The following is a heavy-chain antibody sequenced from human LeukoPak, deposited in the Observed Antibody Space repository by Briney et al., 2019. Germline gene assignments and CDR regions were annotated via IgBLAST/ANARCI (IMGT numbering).Heavy chain of an antibody. CDR3: ATDGAAWSRDN. D-gene: IGHD4/OR15-4a*01. CDR2: ISSSSSYI. CDR1: GFTFSSYS. J-gene: IGHJ4*02. V-gene: IGHV3-21*01. Sequence: PGGSLRLSCAASGFTFSSYSMNWVRQAPGKGLEWVSSISSSSSYIYYADSVKGRFNISRDNAKNSVYLQMHSLRAEDTAVYYCATDGAAWSRDNWGQGTLVTVSS.